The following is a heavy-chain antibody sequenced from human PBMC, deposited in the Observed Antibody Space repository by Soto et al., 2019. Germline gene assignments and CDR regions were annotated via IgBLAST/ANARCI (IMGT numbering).Heavy chain of an antibody. D-gene: IGHD3-22*01. CDR3: ARDRYDSSGYIDPYFDY. J-gene: IGHJ4*02. CDR2: IWYDGSNK. Sequence: QVQLVESGGGVVQPGRSLRLSCAASGFTFSSYGMHWVRQAPGKGLEWVAVIWYDGSNKYYADSVKGRFTISRDNSKNTLYLQMNSLRDEDTAVYYCARDRYDSSGYIDPYFDYWGQGTLVTVSS. V-gene: IGHV3-33*01. CDR1: GFTFSSYG.